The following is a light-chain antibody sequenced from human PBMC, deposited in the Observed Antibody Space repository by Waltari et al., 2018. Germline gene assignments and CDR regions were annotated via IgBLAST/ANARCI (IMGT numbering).Light chain of an antibody. CDR1: ALPKQF. J-gene: IGLJ2*01. Sequence: YELTQAPSMSVSPGQAARITCSGDALPKQFAHWYQQKPGQAPLLVIYKDNERPSGVPDRFPGSSSGTTVTLTINGVQPDDEADYYCQSADFSGRYVVFGGGTKLTVL. CDR2: KDN. CDR3: QSADFSGRYVV. V-gene: IGLV3-25*03.